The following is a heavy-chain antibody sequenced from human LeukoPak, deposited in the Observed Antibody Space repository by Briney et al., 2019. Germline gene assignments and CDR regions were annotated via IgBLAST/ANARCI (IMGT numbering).Heavy chain of an antibody. D-gene: IGHD6-13*01. CDR1: GFTFSSYS. Sequence: GGSLRLSCAASGFTFSSYSMNWVRQAPGKGLEWVSSISSSSSYKYYADSVKGRFTISRDNAKNSLYLQMNSVRADDTAVYYCARDADIAAAGLLVCWGQGTLDSVSS. CDR2: ISSSSSYK. CDR3: ARDADIAAAGLLVC. J-gene: IGHJ4*02. V-gene: IGHV3-21*01.